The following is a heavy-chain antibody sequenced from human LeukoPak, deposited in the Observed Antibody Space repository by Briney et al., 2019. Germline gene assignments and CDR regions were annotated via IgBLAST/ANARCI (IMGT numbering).Heavy chain of an antibody. Sequence: SETLSLTCTVPGGSISSYYWSWIRQPPGKGLEWIGYIYYSGSTNYNPSLKSRVTISVDTSKNQFSLKLSSVTAADTAVYYCARQTWYGAFDIWGQGTMVTVSS. V-gene: IGHV4-59*08. J-gene: IGHJ3*02. CDR2: IYYSGST. D-gene: IGHD2-15*01. CDR1: GGSISSYY. CDR3: ARQTWYGAFDI.